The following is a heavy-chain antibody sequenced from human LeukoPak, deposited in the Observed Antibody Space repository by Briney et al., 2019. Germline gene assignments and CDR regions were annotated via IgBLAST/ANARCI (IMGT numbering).Heavy chain of an antibody. CDR2: ISAYNGNT. CDR1: GYTFTSYG. J-gene: IGHJ4*02. V-gene: IGHV1-18*01. CDR3: ARERTSKGYSYGYDY. Sequence: ASVKVSCKASGYTFTSYGISWVRQAPGQGLEWMGWISAYNGNTNYAQKLQGRVTMTTDTSTSTAYMELRSLRSDDTAVYYCARERTSKGYSYGYDYWGQGTLVTVSS. D-gene: IGHD5-18*01.